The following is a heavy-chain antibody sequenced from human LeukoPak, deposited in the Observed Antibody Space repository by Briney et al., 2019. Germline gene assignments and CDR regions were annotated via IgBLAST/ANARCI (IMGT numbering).Heavy chain of an antibody. Sequence: SETLSLTCAVYGGSFSGFYWSWIRQPPGKGLGWIGEINHSGSTNYNPSLKSRVTISVDTSKNQFSLKLSSVTAADTAVYYCARGGQMAAAVTWFDPWGQGTLVTVSS. V-gene: IGHV4-34*01. CDR3: ARGGQMAAAVTWFDP. J-gene: IGHJ5*02. D-gene: IGHD6-13*01. CDR1: GGSFSGFY. CDR2: INHSGST.